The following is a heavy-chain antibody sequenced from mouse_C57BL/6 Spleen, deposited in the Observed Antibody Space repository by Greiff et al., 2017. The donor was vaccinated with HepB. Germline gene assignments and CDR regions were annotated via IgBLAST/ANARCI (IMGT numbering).Heavy chain of an antibody. J-gene: IGHJ2*01. CDR2: ISYDGSN. CDR3: ASLLITTVVAPYYFDY. Sequence: DVQLQESGPGLVKPSQSLSLTCSVTGYSITSGYYWNWIRQFPGNKLEWMGYISYDGSNNYNPSLKNRISITRDTSKNQFFLKLNSVTTEDTATYYCASLLITTVVAPYYFDYWGQGTTLTVSS. D-gene: IGHD1-1*01. CDR1: GYSITSGYY. V-gene: IGHV3-6*01.